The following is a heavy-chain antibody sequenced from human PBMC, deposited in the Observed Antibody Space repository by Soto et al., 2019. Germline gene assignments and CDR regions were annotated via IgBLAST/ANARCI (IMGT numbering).Heavy chain of an antibody. D-gene: IGHD6-13*01. J-gene: IGHJ4*02. CDR2: INPSGGST. CDR3: ARDEFGIAAVDY. V-gene: IGHV1-46*01. Sequence: ASVKASCKASGYTFTSYYMHWVRQAPGQGLEWMGIINPSGGSTSYAQKFQGRVTMTRDTSTSTVYMELSSLRSEDTAVYYCARDEFGIAAVDYWGQGTLVTVSS. CDR1: GYTFTSYY.